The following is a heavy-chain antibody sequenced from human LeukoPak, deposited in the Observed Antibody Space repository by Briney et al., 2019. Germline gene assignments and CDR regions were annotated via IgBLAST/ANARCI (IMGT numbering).Heavy chain of an antibody. V-gene: IGHV3-48*04. Sequence: GGSLRLSCAASGFTFSDYSMNRVRQAPGKGLEWISYVGISSGNTKYADSVKGRFTISGDSAKNSVFLQMNSLRVEDTAVYYCARDHRYAFDNWGQGNLVTVSS. D-gene: IGHD5-12*01. J-gene: IGHJ4*02. CDR3: ARDHRYAFDN. CDR2: VGISSGNT. CDR1: GFTFSDYS.